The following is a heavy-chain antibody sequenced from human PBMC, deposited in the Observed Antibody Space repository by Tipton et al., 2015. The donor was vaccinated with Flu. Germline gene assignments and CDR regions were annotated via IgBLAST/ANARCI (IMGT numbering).Heavy chain of an antibody. CDR3: AGGSGWLIEN. CDR2: TYYRSIWHY. CDR1: GDSVSSHGAT. J-gene: IGHJ4*02. Sequence: GLVKPSQTLSLTCGISGDSVSSHGATWNWIRQSPSRGLEWLGKTYYRSIWHYNYAVSVKGRISINPDTSKSQFSLQLNSVTPEDTAVYYCAGGSGWLIENWGQGTQVTVS. V-gene: IGHV6-1*01. D-gene: IGHD6-19*01.